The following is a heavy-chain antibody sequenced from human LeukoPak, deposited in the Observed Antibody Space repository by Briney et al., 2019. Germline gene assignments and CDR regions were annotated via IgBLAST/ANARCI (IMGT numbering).Heavy chain of an antibody. CDR2: IYTSGST. J-gene: IGHJ4*02. V-gene: IGHV4-61*02. Sequence: SQTLSLTCTVSGGSISSGSYYWSWIRQPAGKGLEWIGRIYTSGSTNYNPSLKSRVTISVDTSKNQFSLKLSSVTAADTAVYYCARRDYDSSGYYYVGGFDYWGQGTLVTVSS. CDR3: ARRDYDSSGYYYVGGFDY. D-gene: IGHD3-22*01. CDR1: GGSISSGSYY.